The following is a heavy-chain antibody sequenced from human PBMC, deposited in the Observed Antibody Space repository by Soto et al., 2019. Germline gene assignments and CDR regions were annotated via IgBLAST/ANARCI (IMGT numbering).Heavy chain of an antibody. CDR1: GYTFSTSG. D-gene: IGHD2-15*01. Sequence: QVQLVQSGAEVRKPGASVKVSCKASGYTFSTSGMSWLRQAPGQGLEWMGWISTYNGDTNDAPKFQDRVTMTSYTSTSTVYMELRSLRSDDTAVYYCARAGAAPYYYYGMDVWGQGTRVTVSS. J-gene: IGHJ6*02. V-gene: IGHV1-18*01. CDR2: ISTYNGDT. CDR3: ARAGAAPYYYYGMDV.